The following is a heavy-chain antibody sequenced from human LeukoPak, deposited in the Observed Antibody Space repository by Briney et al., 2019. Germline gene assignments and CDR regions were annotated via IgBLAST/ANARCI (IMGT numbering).Heavy chain of an antibody. CDR2: ISGSGGST. Sequence: GSLSLSCAASGFTFSSYSMNWVRPAPGKGLEWVSAISGSGGSTYYADSVKGRFTISRDNAKNSLYLQMNSLRAEDTAVYYCASAINPYCSSTSCSRWYYFDYWGQGTLVTVSS. CDR3: ASAINPYCSSTSCSRWYYFDY. V-gene: IGHV3-21*01. CDR1: GFTFSSYS. D-gene: IGHD2-2*01. J-gene: IGHJ4*02.